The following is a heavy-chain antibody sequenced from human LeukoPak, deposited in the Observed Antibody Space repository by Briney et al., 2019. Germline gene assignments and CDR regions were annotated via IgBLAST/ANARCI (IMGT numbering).Heavy chain of an antibody. CDR1: GGSISSGDYY. CDR2: IYYSGST. V-gene: IGHV4-30-4*08. CDR3: ARGNFIYDAFDI. Sequence: SETLSLTCTVSGGSISSGDYYWSWIRQPPGKGLEWIGYIYYSGSTYYNPSLKSRVTISVDTSKNQFSLKLSSVTAADTAVYYCARGNFIYDAFDIWGRGTMVTVSS. J-gene: IGHJ3*02. D-gene: IGHD1-7*01.